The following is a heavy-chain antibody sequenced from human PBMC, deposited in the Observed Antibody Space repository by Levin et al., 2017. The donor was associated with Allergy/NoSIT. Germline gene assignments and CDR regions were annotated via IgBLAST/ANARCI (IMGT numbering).Heavy chain of an antibody. CDR2: IYPGDSDT. D-gene: IGHD1-1*01. J-gene: IGHJ6*03. V-gene: IGHV5-51*01. Sequence: EASVKVSCQGSGYSFTSYWIGWVRQMPGKGLEWMGIIYPGDSDTRHSPSFQGQVTISADKSISTAYLQWSSLKASDTAIYYCARRGTRDYYYYMDVWGKGTTVTVSS. CDR3: ARRGTRDYYYYMDV. CDR1: GYSFTSYW.